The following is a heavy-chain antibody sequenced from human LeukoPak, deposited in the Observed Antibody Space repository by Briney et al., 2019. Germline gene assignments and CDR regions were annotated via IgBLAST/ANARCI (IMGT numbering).Heavy chain of an antibody. J-gene: IGHJ3*02. CDR3: ARARGSSRAFDI. Sequence: ASVKVSCKASGYTFTGYYMHWVRQASGQGLEWMGWINPNSGGTNYAQKFQGRVTMTRDTSISTAYMELSRLKSDDTAVYYCARARGSSRAFDIWGQGTMVTVSS. CDR2: INPNSGGT. V-gene: IGHV1-2*02. CDR1: GYTFTGYY.